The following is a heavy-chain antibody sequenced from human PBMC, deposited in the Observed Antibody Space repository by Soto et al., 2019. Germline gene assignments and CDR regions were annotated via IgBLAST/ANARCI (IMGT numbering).Heavy chain of an antibody. V-gene: IGHV4-4*07. CDR2: FSLSGTT. J-gene: IGHJ5*02. CDR3: ARGMTPPGAPAWYHFAP. D-gene: IGHD6-13*01. Sequence: SETLSLTCTVSGASITGSFFWSWIRQPAGEGLEWIGRFSLSGTTNYNPSLRSRVTMSADVSKNQFSLRLTSVTAADTALYYCARGMTPPGAPAWYHFAPWGQATLVTVS. CDR1: GASITGSFF.